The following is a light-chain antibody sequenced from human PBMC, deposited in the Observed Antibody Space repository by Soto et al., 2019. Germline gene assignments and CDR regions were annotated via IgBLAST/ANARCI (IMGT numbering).Light chain of an antibody. J-gene: IGKJ2*01. CDR2: GSS. V-gene: IGKV3-20*01. CDR3: HQYGSSPPYT. Sequence: EVVLTQSPGTLSLSPGESATLSCRASQSVTNNYFAWYQQKPGQAPRLLIFGSSDRATGIPDRFSGSGSGTDFTITISRREPEDFAVYYCHQYGSSPPYTFGQGTKLEIK. CDR1: QSVTNNY.